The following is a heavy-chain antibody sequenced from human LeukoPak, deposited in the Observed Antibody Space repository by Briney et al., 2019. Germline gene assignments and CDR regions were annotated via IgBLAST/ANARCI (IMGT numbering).Heavy chain of an antibody. V-gene: IGHV4-30-4*07. Sequence: KTSETLSLTCAVSGGSISGGAYSWSWIRQPPGKGLEWIGYIYYSGSTHYNPSLKSRVTMSVDTSKNQFSLKLSSVTAADTAVYYCAREWLQFQVGIEQWGQGTLVTVSS. CDR2: IYYSGST. CDR1: GGSISGGAYS. D-gene: IGHD5-24*01. CDR3: AREWLQFQVGIEQ. J-gene: IGHJ4*02.